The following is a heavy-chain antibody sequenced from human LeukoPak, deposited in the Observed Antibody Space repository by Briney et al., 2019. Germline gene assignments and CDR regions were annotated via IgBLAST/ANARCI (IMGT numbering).Heavy chain of an antibody. Sequence: GGSLRLSCAASGFSFGNYAMSWVRQAPGEGLEWVSVISGSGVVTFYADSVQGRFTISRDSSKSTFLQMNSLRAEDTAVYYCAKATTVVTLDDAFDLWGQGTLVTVSS. CDR2: ISGSGVVT. CDR1: GFSFGNYA. D-gene: IGHD4-23*01. J-gene: IGHJ3*01. V-gene: IGHV3-23*01. CDR3: AKATTVVTLDDAFDL.